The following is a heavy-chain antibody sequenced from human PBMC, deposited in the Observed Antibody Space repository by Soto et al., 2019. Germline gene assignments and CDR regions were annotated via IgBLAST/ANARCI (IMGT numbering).Heavy chain of an antibody. Sequence: QVQLVQSGAEVKKPGASVKVSCKASGYTFTSYAMHWVRQAPGQRLEWMGWINAGNGNTKYSQKFQGRVTISRDTSASTAYMELSRLRSEDKAVYYGACSFTVPTAIGYWGQGTLVTVSS. CDR2: INAGNGNT. D-gene: IGHD2-2*02. CDR1: GYTFTSYA. CDR3: ACSFTVPTAIGY. J-gene: IGHJ4*02. V-gene: IGHV1-3*01.